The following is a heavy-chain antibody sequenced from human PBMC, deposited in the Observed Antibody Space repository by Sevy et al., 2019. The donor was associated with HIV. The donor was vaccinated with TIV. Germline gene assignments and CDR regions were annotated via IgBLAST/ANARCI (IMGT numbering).Heavy chain of an antibody. J-gene: IGHJ3*01. CDR1: GFTFSDYW. V-gene: IGHV3-7*01. CDR3: ARKVGDM. D-gene: IGHD1-26*01. CDR2: IKQDGSQK. Sequence: GGSLRLSCAASGFTFSDYWMSWVRQAPGKGLEWVANIKQDGSQKYFVDSVKGRFTISRDNAKNSLYLQMDNLRAEDTAVYYCARKVGDMWDQGTMVTVSS.